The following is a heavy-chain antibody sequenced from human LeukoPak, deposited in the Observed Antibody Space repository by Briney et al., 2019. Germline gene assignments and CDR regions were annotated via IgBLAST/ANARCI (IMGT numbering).Heavy chain of an antibody. Sequence: SETLSLTCTVSGGSISSYYWSWIRQPPGKGLEWIGYIYYSGSTNYNPSLKSRVTISVDTSKNQFSLKLSSVTAADTAVYYCARAVVAATRYYYGMDVWGQGTTVSV. J-gene: IGHJ6*02. D-gene: IGHD2-15*01. V-gene: IGHV4-59*08. CDR3: ARAVVAATRYYYGMDV. CDR2: IYYSGST. CDR1: GGSISSYY.